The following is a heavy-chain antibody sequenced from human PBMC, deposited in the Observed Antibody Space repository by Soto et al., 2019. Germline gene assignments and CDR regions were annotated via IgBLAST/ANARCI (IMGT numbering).Heavy chain of an antibody. V-gene: IGHV1-69*13. CDR2: IIPIFGTA. Sequence: SVKVSCKASGGTFSSYAISWVRQAPGQGLEWMGGIIPIFGTANYAQKFQGRVTITADESTSTAYMELSSLRSEDTAVYYCSYYDSSGYYYAPLYGMDVWGQGPTVTVSS. CDR1: GGTFSSYA. D-gene: IGHD3-22*01. CDR3: SYYDSSGYYYAPLYGMDV. J-gene: IGHJ6*02.